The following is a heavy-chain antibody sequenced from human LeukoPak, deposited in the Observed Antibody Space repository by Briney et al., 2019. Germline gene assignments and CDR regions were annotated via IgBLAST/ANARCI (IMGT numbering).Heavy chain of an antibody. D-gene: IGHD3-22*01. J-gene: IGHJ6*03. Sequence: SETLSLTCAVYGGSFSGYYWSWIRQPPGKGLEWIGEINHSGSTNYNPSLKSRVTISVDTSKNQFSLKLSSVTAADTAVYYCARASSYYDSSGYLLYMDVWGKGTTVTVSS. CDR2: INHSGST. CDR1: GGSFSGYY. V-gene: IGHV4-34*01. CDR3: ARASSYYDSSGYLLYMDV.